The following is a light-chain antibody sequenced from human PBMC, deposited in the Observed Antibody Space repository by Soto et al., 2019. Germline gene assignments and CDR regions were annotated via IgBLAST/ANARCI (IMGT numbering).Light chain of an antibody. J-gene: IGKJ2*01. CDR2: DTS. Sequence: DIHMTQSPSSLSASVGDRVTITCQASQDIINSLNWYQQKAGQAPKLLIYDTSNLETGVPSRFSVSGSGTDFTLTISSLQADDIATYYCQQHDNVPYTFGQGTRLEIK. V-gene: IGKV1-33*01. CDR1: QDIINS. CDR3: QQHDNVPYT.